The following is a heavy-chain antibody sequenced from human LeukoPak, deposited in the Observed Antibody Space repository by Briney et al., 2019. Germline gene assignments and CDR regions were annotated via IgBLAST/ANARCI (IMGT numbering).Heavy chain of an antibody. V-gene: IGHV3-23*01. Sequence: GGSLRLSCAATGFAFSTYAMTWVRQAPGKGLEWVSGISGSGGSTYYADSVKGRFTISRDNAKNLVYLQMNSLRAEDTAVYYCARGWNYAFRFDYWGQGTLVTVSS. CDR2: ISGSGGST. CDR3: ARGWNYAFRFDY. CDR1: GFAFSTYA. J-gene: IGHJ4*02. D-gene: IGHD1-7*01.